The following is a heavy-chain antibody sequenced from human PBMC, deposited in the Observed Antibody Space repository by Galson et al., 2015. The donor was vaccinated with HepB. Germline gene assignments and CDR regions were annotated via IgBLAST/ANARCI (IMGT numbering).Heavy chain of an antibody. J-gene: IGHJ5*02. CDR1: GFTFSSYG. Sequence: LRLSCAASGFTFSSYGMHWVRQAPGKGLEWVAGIWYDGSNKHYADSVKGRFTISRDNSKNTLYLQVNSLRAEDTALYYCTRHPTTFYDFWCGYSDNWFDPWGQGTLVIVSS. V-gene: IGHV3-33*01. CDR3: TRHPTTFYDFWCGYSDNWFDP. D-gene: IGHD3-3*01. CDR2: IWYDGSNK.